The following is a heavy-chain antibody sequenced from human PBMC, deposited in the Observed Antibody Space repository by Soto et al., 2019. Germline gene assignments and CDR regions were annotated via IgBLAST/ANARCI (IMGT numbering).Heavy chain of an antibody. V-gene: IGHV1-69*02. CDR3: ARSVVLGGTSWFDP. J-gene: IGHJ5*02. Sequence: QVQLVQSGAEVKKPGSSVKVSCKASGGTFSSYTISWVRQAPGQGLEWMGRIIPILGIANYAQKFQGRVTVTADKSTSTDYMELSSLRSEDTDVYCCARSVVLGGTSWFDPWGQGTLVTVSS. CDR2: IIPILGIA. D-gene: IGHD3-10*01. CDR1: GGTFSSYT.